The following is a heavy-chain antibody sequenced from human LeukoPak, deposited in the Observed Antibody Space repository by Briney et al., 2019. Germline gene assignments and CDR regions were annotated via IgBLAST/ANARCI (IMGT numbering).Heavy chain of an antibody. CDR3: ARGTAGYHSSYFDY. V-gene: IGHV3-74*01. D-gene: IGHD3-16*02. CDR1: GFTFCSPW. Sequence: GGSLRLSCAASGFTFCSPWMHWVRQAPGKGLVWVSRINSDGSATAYADSVKGRFTISRDNAENTLYLQMNSLRAEDTAVYYCARGTAGYHSSYFDYWGQGTLVTVSS. J-gene: IGHJ4*02. CDR2: INSDGSAT.